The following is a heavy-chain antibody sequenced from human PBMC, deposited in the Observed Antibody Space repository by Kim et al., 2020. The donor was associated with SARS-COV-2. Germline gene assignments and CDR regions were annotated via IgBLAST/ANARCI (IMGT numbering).Heavy chain of an antibody. CDR1: GFTFSNAW. V-gene: IGHV3-15*01. CDR3: TAYSLGYCSGGSCYFVFGDLGYFDL. CDR2: IKSKTDGGTT. Sequence: GGSLRLSCAASGFTFSNAWMSWVRQAPGKGLEWVGRIKSKTDGGTTDYAAPVKGRFTISRDDSKNTLYLQMNSLKTDDTAVYYCTAYSLGYCSGGSCYFVFGDLGYFDLWGRGTLVTVSS. D-gene: IGHD2-15*01. J-gene: IGHJ2*01.